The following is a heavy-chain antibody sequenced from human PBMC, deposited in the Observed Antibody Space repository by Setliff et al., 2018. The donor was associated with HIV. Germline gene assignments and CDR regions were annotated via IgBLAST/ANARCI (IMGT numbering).Heavy chain of an antibody. CDR1: GYTLTEVS. CDR3: ARAGIAVAGRGGQAFDI. V-gene: IGHV1-2*02. D-gene: IGHD6-19*01. CDR2: INPNSGGT. Sequence: ASVKVSCKVSGYTLTEVSIHWVRQAPGQGPEWMGWINPNSGGTKFAQKFQGRVTMTGDTSITTAYMELSSLRSDDTAVYFCARAGIAVAGRGGQAFDIWGQGTGVTVSS. J-gene: IGHJ3*02.